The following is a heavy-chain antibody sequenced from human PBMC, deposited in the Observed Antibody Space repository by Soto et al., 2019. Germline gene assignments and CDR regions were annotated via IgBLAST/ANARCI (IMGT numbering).Heavy chain of an antibody. CDR2: ISVTGSGT. J-gene: IGHJ4*02. CDR1: GFTFSSYD. Sequence: EVQLLESGGGLVQPGGSLGLSCAASGFTFSSYDMSWVRQAPGKGLEYVSSISVTGSGTYYADSVKGRFTISRDNSKNPLDPQMNSLRVEDTAVYYCARTTTTKSRDYWGQGTLVTVSS. D-gene: IGHD4-17*01. V-gene: IGHV3-23*01. CDR3: ARTTTTKSRDY.